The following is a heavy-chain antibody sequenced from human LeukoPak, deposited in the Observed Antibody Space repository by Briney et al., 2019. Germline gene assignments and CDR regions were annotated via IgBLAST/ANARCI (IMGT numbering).Heavy chain of an antibody. CDR3: AREYSSSWYNSPRFDP. CDR1: GYTFTGYY. Sequence: ASVKVSCKASGYTFTGYYMHWVRQAPGQGLEWMGWINPNSGGTNYAQKFQGRVTVTRDTSISTAYMELSRLRSDDTAVYYCAREYSSSWYNSPRFDPWGQGTLVTVSS. V-gene: IGHV1-2*02. D-gene: IGHD6-13*01. CDR2: INPNSGGT. J-gene: IGHJ5*02.